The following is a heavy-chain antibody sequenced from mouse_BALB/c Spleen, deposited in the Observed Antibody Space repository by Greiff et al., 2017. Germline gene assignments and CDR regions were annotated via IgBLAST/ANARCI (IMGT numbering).Heavy chain of an antibody. V-gene: IGHV6-6*02. CDR1: GFTFSSYW. J-gene: IGHJ1*01. D-gene: IGHD2-14*01. Sequence: EVKLQESGGGLVQPGGSMKLSCVASGFTFSSYWMSWVRQSPEKGLEWVAEIRLKSDNYATHYAESVKGKFTISRDDSKSRLYLQMNSLRAEDTGIYYCTSYRYDDRYFDVWGAGTTVTVSS. CDR3: TSYRYDDRYFDV. CDR2: IRLKSDNYAT.